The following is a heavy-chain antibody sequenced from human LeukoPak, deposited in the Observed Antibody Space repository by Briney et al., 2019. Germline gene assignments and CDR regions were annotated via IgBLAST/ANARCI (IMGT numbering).Heavy chain of an antibody. CDR2: ISGSGGST. CDR3: ANDPVVPAANAVYFYGMGV. CDR1: GFTFSSYA. D-gene: IGHD2-2*01. V-gene: IGHV3-23*01. J-gene: IGHJ6*02. Sequence: GGSLRLSCAASGFTFSSYAMSWVRQAPGKGLEWVSAISGSGGSTYYADSVKGRFTISRDNSKNTLYLQMNSLRAEDTAVYYCANDPVVPAANAVYFYGMGVWGQGATGPVSS.